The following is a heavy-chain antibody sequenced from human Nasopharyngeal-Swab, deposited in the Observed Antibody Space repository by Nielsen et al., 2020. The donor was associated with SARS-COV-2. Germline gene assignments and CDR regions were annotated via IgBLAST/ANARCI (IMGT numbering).Heavy chain of an antibody. D-gene: IGHD3-10*01. V-gene: IGHV4-30-4*01. CDR1: GGSISSGDYY. CDR3: ARADRRRTTMVRAQNNWFDP. Sequence: SETLSLTCTVSGGSISSGDYYWSWIRQPPGKGLEWIGYIYYSGSTYYNPSLKSRVTISVDTSKNQFSLKLSSVTAADTAVYYCARADRRRTTMVRAQNNWFDPWGQGTLVTVSS. CDR2: IYYSGST. J-gene: IGHJ5*02.